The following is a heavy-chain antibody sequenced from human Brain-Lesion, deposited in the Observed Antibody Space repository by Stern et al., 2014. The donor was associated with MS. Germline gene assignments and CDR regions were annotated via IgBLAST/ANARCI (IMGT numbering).Heavy chain of an antibody. CDR2: FDPEDGET. J-gene: IGHJ4*02. V-gene: IGHV1-24*01. CDR3: ATLSPGAGGNYYRHFDY. CDR1: GYTLTELS. D-gene: IGHD1-26*01. Sequence: QVQLGQSGAEVKKPGASVKVSCKVSGYTLTELSMPWVRQAPRKGLEWMGGFDPEDGETIYAQKFQGRVTMTEDTSTDTAYMELSSLRSEDTAVYYCATLSPGAGGNYYRHFDYWGQGTLVTVSS.